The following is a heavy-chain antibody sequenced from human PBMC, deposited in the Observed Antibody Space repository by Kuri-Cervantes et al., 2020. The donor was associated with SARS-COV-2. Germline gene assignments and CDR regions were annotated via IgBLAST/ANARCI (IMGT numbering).Heavy chain of an antibody. CDR3: TTASGRINSGSRCYYYYYHMDV. CDR2: IRSKAYGGTT. J-gene: IGHJ6*03. V-gene: IGHV3-49*04. CDR1: GFTFGDYA. Sequence: GGSLRLSCTASGFTFGDYAMSWVRQAPGKGLEWVGFIRSKAYGGTTEYAASVKGRFTISRDDSKSIAYLQMNSLKTEDTAVYYCTTASGRINSGSRCYYYYYHMDVWGKGTTVTVSS. D-gene: IGHD3-10*01.